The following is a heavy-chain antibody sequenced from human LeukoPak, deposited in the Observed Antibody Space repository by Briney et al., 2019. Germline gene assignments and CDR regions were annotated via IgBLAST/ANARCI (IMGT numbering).Heavy chain of an antibody. CDR1: GYYLTSYW. Sequence: GESLKISCKGSGYYLTSYWIGWVRQMPGKGLDWMGIIFPGDSDARYSPSFQGQVTISVDRSISTAYLQWSSLKASDTAMYYCARRNGSYFDYWGQGTPVTVSS. CDR3: ARRNGSYFDY. V-gene: IGHV5-51*01. D-gene: IGHD1-1*01. J-gene: IGHJ4*02. CDR2: IFPGDSDA.